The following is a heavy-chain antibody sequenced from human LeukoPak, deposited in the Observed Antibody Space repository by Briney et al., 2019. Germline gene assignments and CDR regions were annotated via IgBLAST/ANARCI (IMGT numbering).Heavy chain of an antibody. D-gene: IGHD3-22*01. Sequence: SETLSLXCTVSGGSISSGDYYWSWIRQPPGKGLEWIGYIYYSGITYYNPSLKSRVTISVDTSKNQFSLKLSSVTAADTAVYYCARDFGYYDNTDYWGQRTLVTVSS. CDR2: IYYSGIT. CDR3: ARDFGYYDNTDY. CDR1: GGSISSGDYY. V-gene: IGHV4-30-4*08. J-gene: IGHJ4*02.